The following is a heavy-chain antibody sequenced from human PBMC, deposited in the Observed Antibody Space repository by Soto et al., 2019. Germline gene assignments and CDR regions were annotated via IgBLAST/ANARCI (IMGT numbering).Heavy chain of an antibody. CDR1: GGTFSSYT. J-gene: IGHJ6*03. D-gene: IGHD2-21*01. Sequence: SVKVSCKASGGTFSSYTISWVRQAPGQGLEWMGWIIPILGVANYAQKFQGRVTITADKSTSTAYMELSRLRSDDTAVYYCARAEAYCGGDCYSDHYYYMDVWGKGTTVTVSS. CDR3: ARAEAYCGGDCYSDHYYYMDV. V-gene: IGHV1-69*10. CDR2: IIPILGVA.